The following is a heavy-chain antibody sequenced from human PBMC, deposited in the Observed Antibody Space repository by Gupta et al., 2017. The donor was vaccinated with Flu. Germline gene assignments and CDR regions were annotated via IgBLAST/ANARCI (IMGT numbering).Heavy chain of an antibody. CDR1: GGSISSYY. Sequence: QVQLQESGPGLVKPSETLSLTCPVSGGSISSYYWSWIRKPPGKGLEWIGYIYYSGSTNYNPSLKSRVTISVDTSKNQFSLKLSSVTAADTAVYYCARGASSGWYSDGGPFDYWGQGTLVTGSS. J-gene: IGHJ4*02. CDR3: ARGASSGWYSDGGPFDY. V-gene: IGHV4-59*01. CDR2: IYYSGST. D-gene: IGHD6-19*01.